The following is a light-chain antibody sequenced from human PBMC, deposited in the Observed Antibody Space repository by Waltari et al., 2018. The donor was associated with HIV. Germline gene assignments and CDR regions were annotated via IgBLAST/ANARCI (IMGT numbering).Light chain of an antibody. CDR1: QSVSNS. CDR2: KAS. CDR3: QQYTPYTWT. V-gene: IGKV1-5*03. Sequence: DIQMTQSPSTLSASVGDRVTITCRASQSVSNSLAWYQQKPGKAPKRLIYKASNLESGVPSRFSGTGSGTEFTLTISSLQPDDFATYYCQQYTPYTWTFGQGTKVEIK. J-gene: IGKJ1*01.